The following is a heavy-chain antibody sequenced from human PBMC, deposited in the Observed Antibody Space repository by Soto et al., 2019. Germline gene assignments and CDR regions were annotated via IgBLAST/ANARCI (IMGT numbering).Heavy chain of an antibody. V-gene: IGHV3-23*01. CDR2: LSGSGGTT. CDR3: VIGRSYYYYYRVDV. CDR1: GFTFSSYA. D-gene: IGHD1-26*01. J-gene: IGHJ6*02. Sequence: PGGSLRLSCAASGFTFSSYAMSWVRQTPGKGLEWVSTLSGSGGTTYYADSVKGQFTISRDNSRSTLYLQMNSLRAEDTALYYCVIGRSYYYYYRVDVWGQGSKVPGSS.